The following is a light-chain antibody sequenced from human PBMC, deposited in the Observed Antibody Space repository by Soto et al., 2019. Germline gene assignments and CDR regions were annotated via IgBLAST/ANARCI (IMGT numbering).Light chain of an antibody. Sequence: DIQMTQSPSSLSASVGDRVTITCRASQNIDRYLNGYQQKSGKAPKLLIYVASTLQYGVPSRFSGSGSGTDFTLTISNLQPEDFATYYCQQSYSTPPDTFGQGTRLEIK. CDR2: VAS. CDR3: QQSYSTPPDT. J-gene: IGKJ2*01. V-gene: IGKV1-39*01. CDR1: QNIDRY.